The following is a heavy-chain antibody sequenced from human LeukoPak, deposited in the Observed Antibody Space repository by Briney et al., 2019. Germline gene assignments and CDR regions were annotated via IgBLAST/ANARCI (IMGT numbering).Heavy chain of an antibody. D-gene: IGHD6-19*01. V-gene: IGHV1-2*02. CDR3: ARDPSWRVFNY. CDR1: GYTFTGYY. Sequence: GASVKVSCKTSGYTFTGYYMHWVRQAPGQGLEWMGWINPNSGDTNYAQKFQGRVTMTRDTSISTAYMELSRLRSDDTAVYYCARDPSWRVFNYWGQGTLVTVSS. J-gene: IGHJ4*02. CDR2: INPNSGDT.